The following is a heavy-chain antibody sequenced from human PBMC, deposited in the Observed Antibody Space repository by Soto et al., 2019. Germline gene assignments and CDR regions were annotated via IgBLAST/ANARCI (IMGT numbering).Heavy chain of an antibody. Sequence: PGGALGLSCSASGFTFSSYGMHWVRQAPGKGLEWVAVISYDGSNKYYADSVKGRFTISRDNSKNTLYLQMNSLRAEDTAVYYCARERSIQLWSYYGMDVWGQGTTVTVSS. D-gene: IGHD5-18*01. V-gene: IGHV3-30*03. CDR1: GFTFSSYG. J-gene: IGHJ6*02. CDR3: ARERSIQLWSYYGMDV. CDR2: ISYDGSNK.